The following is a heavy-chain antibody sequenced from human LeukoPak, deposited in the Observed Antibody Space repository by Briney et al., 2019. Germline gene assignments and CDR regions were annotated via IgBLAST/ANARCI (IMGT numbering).Heavy chain of an antibody. CDR2: IYYSGST. Sequence: SETLSLTCTVSGGSISSDYWSWIRQPPGKGLEWIGYIYYSGSTNYNPSLKSRVTISVDTSKNQFSLKLSSVTAADTAVYYCARRSEYCSSASCYAVFDYWGQGTLVTVSS. CDR1: GGSISSDY. CDR3: ARRSEYCSSASCYAVFDY. V-gene: IGHV4-59*08. J-gene: IGHJ4*02. D-gene: IGHD2-2*01.